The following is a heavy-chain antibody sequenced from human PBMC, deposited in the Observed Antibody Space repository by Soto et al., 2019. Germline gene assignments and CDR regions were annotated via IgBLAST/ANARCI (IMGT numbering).Heavy chain of an antibody. J-gene: IGHJ3*02. Sequence: QVQLVESGGGVVQPGRSLRLSCAASGFTFGSYGMHWVRQAPGKGLEWVAVIWYDGSNKYYADSVKGRFTISRDNSKNTLYLQMNSLRAEDTAVYYCAREGGGTDAFDIWGQGTMVTVSS. CDR3: AREGGGTDAFDI. CDR2: IWYDGSNK. V-gene: IGHV3-33*01. CDR1: GFTFGSYG. D-gene: IGHD3-16*01.